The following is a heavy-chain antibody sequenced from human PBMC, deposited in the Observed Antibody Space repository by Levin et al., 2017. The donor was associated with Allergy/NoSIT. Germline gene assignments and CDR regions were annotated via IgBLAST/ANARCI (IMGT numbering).Heavy chain of an antibody. CDR1: GFTFSTYA. J-gene: IGHJ4*02. V-gene: IGHV3-23*01. D-gene: IGHD1-14*01. Sequence: PAGGSLRLSCTASGFTFSTYAMNWVRQAPGKGLDWVGAISPGGGITYYADSVRGRFTVSRDNSKNTLYLPMNSLRGEDTAVYYCTKNGRNFPADCWGQGILVTVSS. CDR3: TKNGRNFPADC. CDR2: ISPGGGIT.